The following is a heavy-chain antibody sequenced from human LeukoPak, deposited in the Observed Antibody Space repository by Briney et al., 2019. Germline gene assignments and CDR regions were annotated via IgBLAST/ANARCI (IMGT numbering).Heavy chain of an antibody. J-gene: IGHJ5*02. Sequence: GGSLRLSCVVSGFTLSSRWMMWVRQAPGEGLEWMTNINRDGSEKYYVDSVKGRFTISRDNAKNSLFLQMNSLRAEDTAVYYCARDAPTEIAVAGTRFDPWGQGTLVTVSS. CDR2: INRDGSEK. D-gene: IGHD6-19*01. CDR1: GFTLSSRW. V-gene: IGHV3-7*03. CDR3: ARDAPTEIAVAGTRFDP.